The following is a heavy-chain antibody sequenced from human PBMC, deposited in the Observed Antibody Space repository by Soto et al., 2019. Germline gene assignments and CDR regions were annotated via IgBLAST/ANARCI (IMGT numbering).Heavy chain of an antibody. D-gene: IGHD3-3*01. CDR1: GYTFTSYG. V-gene: IGHV1-18*01. CDR3: ARDDGVRFLEWLDY. CDR2: ISAYNGNT. Sequence: ASVKVSCKASGYTFTSYGISWVRQAPGQGLEWMGWISAYNGNTNYAQKLQGRVTMTTDTSTSTAYMELRSLRSDDTAVYYCARDDGVRFLEWLDYWGQGTLVTVSS. J-gene: IGHJ4*02.